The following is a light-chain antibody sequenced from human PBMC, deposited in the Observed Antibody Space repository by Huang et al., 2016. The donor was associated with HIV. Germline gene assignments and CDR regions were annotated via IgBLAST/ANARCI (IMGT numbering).Light chain of an antibody. CDR2: KAS. CDR1: QSISSW. J-gene: IGKJ1*01. V-gene: IGKV1-5*03. Sequence: DIQMTQSPSTLSASVGDRVTITCRASQSISSWLAWYQQKPGKAPKLLIYKASSLESGVPERFSGRGSGTEFTLTISSLQPDDFATYYCQQYNSYSWTFGQGTKVEIK. CDR3: QQYNSYSWT.